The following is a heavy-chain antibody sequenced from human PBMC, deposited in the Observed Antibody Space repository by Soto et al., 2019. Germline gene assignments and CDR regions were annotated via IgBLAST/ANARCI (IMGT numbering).Heavy chain of an antibody. Sequence: QVQLVQSGAEVKKPGASVKASCKASGYTFTGYYMHWVRQAPGQGLEWMGWINPNSGGTNYAQKFQGWVTMTRDTSVSTAYMELSRLRSDDTAVYYCARGIAAAAARGMDVWGQGTTVTVSS. J-gene: IGHJ6*02. V-gene: IGHV1-2*04. D-gene: IGHD6-13*01. CDR3: ARGIAAAAARGMDV. CDR1: GYTFTGYY. CDR2: INPNSGGT.